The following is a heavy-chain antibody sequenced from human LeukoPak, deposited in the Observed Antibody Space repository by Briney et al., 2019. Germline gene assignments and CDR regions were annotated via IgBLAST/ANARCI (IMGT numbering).Heavy chain of an antibody. J-gene: IGHJ4*02. CDR1: GCTFSDYA. Sequence: GSLRLSCAASGCTFSDYARSWVRQAEGKGLEWVSGISDTGRRTYYTDSVKGRFTISRDDSRKTVYLQMDTLRAEDTAIYFCARHDSFIPFWGQGTLVIVSS. V-gene: IGHV3-23*01. CDR3: ARHDSFIPF. CDR2: ISDTGRRT. D-gene: IGHD2-21*01.